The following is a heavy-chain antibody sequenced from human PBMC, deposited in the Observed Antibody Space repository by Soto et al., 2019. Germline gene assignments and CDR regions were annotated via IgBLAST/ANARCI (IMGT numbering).Heavy chain of an antibody. J-gene: IGHJ5*01. CDR1: GFTFSRYG. D-gene: IGHD2-2*01. CDR2: ISSSTSYV. CDR3: ARDPSEGRVGNWFES. V-gene: IGHV3-21*06. Sequence: EVQLVESGGGLVKPRGSLRLSCAASGFTFSRYGMNWLRQAPGKGLEWVASISSSTSYVYYADSVKGRFSTSRDNAKNILYLEMYALRTEDTAVYYCARDPSEGRVGNWFESWGQGTLVTVSS.